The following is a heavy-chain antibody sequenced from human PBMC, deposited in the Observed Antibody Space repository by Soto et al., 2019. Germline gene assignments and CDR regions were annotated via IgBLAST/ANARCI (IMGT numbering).Heavy chain of an antibody. CDR1: TFVDYG. CDR3: GRWQYTVRSLGLDV. V-gene: IGHV3-11*01. Sequence: TFVDYGCACIRQTQRKGLEWVSYVSGSGSSVFYTDSLKGRFTMSRDNAKRSVYLQMNSLTVEDTAVYYCGRWQYTVRSLGLDVWVNGTSVTVSP. D-gene: IGHD3-16*01. J-gene: IGHJ6*04. CDR2: VSGSGSSV.